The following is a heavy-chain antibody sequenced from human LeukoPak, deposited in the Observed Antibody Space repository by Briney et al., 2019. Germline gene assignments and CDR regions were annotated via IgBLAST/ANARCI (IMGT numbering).Heavy chain of an antibody. D-gene: IGHD5-12*01. V-gene: IGHV4-39*01. CDR1: GASISGSNYY. Sequence: SETLSLTCAVSGASISGSNYYWGWVRQSPGKGLERIGNIYSSGNTYYNASLKSRVTMYIDTSKNQFSLKLSSVTAADTAMYYCAKSNGYGLIDYWGQGTLVTVSS. CDR2: IYSSGNT. CDR3: AKSNGYGLIDY. J-gene: IGHJ4*02.